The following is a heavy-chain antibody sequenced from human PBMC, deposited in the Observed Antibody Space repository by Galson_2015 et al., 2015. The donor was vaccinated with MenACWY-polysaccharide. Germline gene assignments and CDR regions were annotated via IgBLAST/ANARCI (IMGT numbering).Heavy chain of an antibody. J-gene: IGHJ6*03. CDR1: GGSFSSYG. CDR2: IIPLFGTK. CDR3: AKVGSLGIGYYYHYMDV. V-gene: IGHV1-69*13. D-gene: IGHD7-27*01. Sequence: SVKVSCKASGGSFSSYGISWVRQAPGQGLEWMGGIIPLFGTKTYAQKFQGRVTITADQSTSTVYMELSSLRPEDTAVYHCAKVGSLGIGYYYHYMDVWGKGTMVTVSS.